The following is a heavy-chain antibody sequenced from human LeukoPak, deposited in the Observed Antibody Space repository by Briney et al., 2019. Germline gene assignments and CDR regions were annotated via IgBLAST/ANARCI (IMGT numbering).Heavy chain of an antibody. Sequence: SETLSLTCTVSGGSISSSSYYWGWIRQPPGKGLEWIGSIYYSGSTYYNPSLKSRVTISVDTSKNQFSLKLSSVTAADTAVYYCARNYGSGSYFLPDYWGQGTLVTVSS. CDR1: GGSISSSSYY. D-gene: IGHD3-10*01. J-gene: IGHJ4*02. CDR2: IYYSGST. CDR3: ARNYGSGSYFLPDY. V-gene: IGHV4-39*07.